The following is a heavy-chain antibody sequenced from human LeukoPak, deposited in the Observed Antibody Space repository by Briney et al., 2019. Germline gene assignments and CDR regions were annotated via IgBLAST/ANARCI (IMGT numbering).Heavy chain of an antibody. V-gene: IGHV4-59*12. CDR1: GDSISSNY. CDR2: IFDSGGT. J-gene: IGHJ4*02. D-gene: IGHD2-2*01. Sequence: SETLSLTCTVSGDSISSNYWSWVRQAPGRGLEWIGDIFDSGGTKYNPSLKRRVTISLDTSKNQFSLKLSSVTAADTAVYYCARERRDIVVVPAANDYWGQGTLVTVSS. CDR3: ARERRDIVVVPAANDY.